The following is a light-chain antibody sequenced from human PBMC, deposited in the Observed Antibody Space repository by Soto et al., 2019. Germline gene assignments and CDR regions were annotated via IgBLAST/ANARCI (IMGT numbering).Light chain of an antibody. CDR3: QQYGSSGT. J-gene: IGKJ1*01. CDR2: GAS. CDR1: QSVSNNY. Sequence: ALTQSPGTLSSSPGERATLSCRASQSVSNNYLAWYQQTPGQAPRLLIYGASNRATGIPDRFGGSGSGTDFTLTISRLEPEDFAVDYCQQYGSSGTFGQGTKVDIK. V-gene: IGKV3-20*01.